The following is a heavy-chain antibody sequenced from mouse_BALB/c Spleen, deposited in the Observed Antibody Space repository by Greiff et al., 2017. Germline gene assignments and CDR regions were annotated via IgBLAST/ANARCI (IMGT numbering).Heavy chain of an antibody. Sequence: EVKLMESGGGLVKPGGSLKLSCAASGFAFSSYDMSWVRQTPEKRLEWVAYISSGGGSTYYPDTVKGRFTISRDNAKNTLYLQMSSLKSEDTAMYYCARHYYGSSDYWGQGTTLTVSS. CDR3: ARHYYGSSDY. D-gene: IGHD1-1*01. CDR2: ISSGGGST. J-gene: IGHJ2*01. V-gene: IGHV5-12-1*01. CDR1: GFAFSSYD.